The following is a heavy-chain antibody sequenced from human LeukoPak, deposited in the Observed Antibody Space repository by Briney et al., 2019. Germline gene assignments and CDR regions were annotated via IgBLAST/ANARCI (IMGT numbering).Heavy chain of an antibody. Sequence: GGSLRLSCAASGFTFSNYNMNWVRQAPGKGLEWVAFIRYDGSNKYYADSVKGRFTISRDNSKNTLYLQMNSLRAEDTAVYYCATTYDSSGFFAFDIWGQGTMVTVSS. V-gene: IGHV3-30*02. D-gene: IGHD3-22*01. J-gene: IGHJ3*02. CDR2: IRYDGSNK. CDR3: ATTYDSSGFFAFDI. CDR1: GFTFSNYN.